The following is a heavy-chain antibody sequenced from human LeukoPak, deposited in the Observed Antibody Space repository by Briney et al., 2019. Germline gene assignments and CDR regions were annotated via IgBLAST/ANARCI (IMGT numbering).Heavy chain of an antibody. V-gene: IGHV3-23*01. J-gene: IGHJ4*02. D-gene: IGHD1-26*01. CDR2: ISGSGGGT. CDR3: AKERATTTTFDY. Sequence: GSLRLSCAASGFTFSTYAMSWVRQAPGKGLEWVSLISGSGGGTYYANSVKGRYTISRDNSKNTLYLQMHSLRTEDTAVYYCAKERATTTTFDYWGQGTLITVSS. CDR1: GFTFSTYA.